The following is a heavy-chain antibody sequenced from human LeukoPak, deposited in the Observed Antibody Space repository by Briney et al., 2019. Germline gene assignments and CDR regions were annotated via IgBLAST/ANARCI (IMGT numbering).Heavy chain of an antibody. CDR1: GYSISSGYY. D-gene: IGHD5-12*01. CDR3: ARHAEGYSGYDRGRYYYYYMDV. V-gene: IGHV4-38-2*01. J-gene: IGHJ6*03. Sequence: SETLSLTCAVSGYSISSGYYWGWIRQPPGQGLEWIGSIYHSGSTYYNPSLKSRVTISVDTSKNQFSLKLSSVTAADTAVYYCARHAEGYSGYDRGRYYYYYMDVWGKGTTVTVSS. CDR2: IYHSGST.